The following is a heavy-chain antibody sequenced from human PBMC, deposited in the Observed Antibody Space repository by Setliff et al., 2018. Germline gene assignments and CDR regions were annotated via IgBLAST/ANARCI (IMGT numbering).Heavy chain of an antibody. D-gene: IGHD2-15*01. CDR1: GFSISSGFH. Sequence: NPSETLSLTCAVSGFSISSGFHWTWIRQPPRKGLEWIGEINHSGSINYNPSLKSRVAISIDMSKRHFSLHLASVTAADTALYFCARGQEGFRGIPASHCMDVWDKGIRVTVSS. V-gene: IGHV4-34*01. CDR3: ARGQEGFRGIPASHCMDV. J-gene: IGHJ6*03. CDR2: INHSGSI.